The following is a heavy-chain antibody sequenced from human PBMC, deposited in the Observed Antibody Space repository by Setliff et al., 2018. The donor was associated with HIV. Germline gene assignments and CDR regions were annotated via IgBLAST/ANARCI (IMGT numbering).Heavy chain of an antibody. CDR3: ARPAVLISTDYYYYMDV. CDR1: GGTFSSYG. D-gene: IGHD6-19*01. J-gene: IGHJ6*02. CDR2: VIPLFGTE. Sequence: SVKVSCKSSGGTFSSYGVTWVRQAPGQGLEWMGGVIPLFGTEKVTQKFQGRVTITADESTNTAYMELSSLRSEDTAIYYCARPAVLISTDYYYYMDVWGQGTTVTVSS. V-gene: IGHV1-69*13.